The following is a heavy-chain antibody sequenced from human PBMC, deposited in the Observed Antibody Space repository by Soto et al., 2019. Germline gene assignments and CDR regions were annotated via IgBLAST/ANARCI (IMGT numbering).Heavy chain of an antibody. Sequence: GASVKVSCKASGYTFTNYAIHWVRQAQGQRLEWMGWVNADNGNTKYSQKFQGRVTIIRDTSARIAYMELNSLRAEDTAVYYCARDELSQHPGIAAAGTSIDYWGQGTLVTVSS. V-gene: IGHV1-3*01. CDR1: GYTFTNYA. CDR3: ARDELSQHPGIAAAGTSIDY. CDR2: VNADNGNT. J-gene: IGHJ4*02. D-gene: IGHD6-13*01.